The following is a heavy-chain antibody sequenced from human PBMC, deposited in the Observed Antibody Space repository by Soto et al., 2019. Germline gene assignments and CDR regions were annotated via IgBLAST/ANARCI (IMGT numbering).Heavy chain of an antibody. CDR1: GFIFRDYW. CDR3: ARDPWDY. J-gene: IGHJ4*02. CDR2: INQDGREK. Sequence: EVQLVESGGGLVQPGGSLRLSCAASGFIFRDYWMTWVRQVPGKGLEWVANINQDGREKCYMDSVKGRFTISRDNAKTSLDLQMNSLRADDTAVYYCARDPWDYWGQGTLVTVSS. V-gene: IGHV3-7*01.